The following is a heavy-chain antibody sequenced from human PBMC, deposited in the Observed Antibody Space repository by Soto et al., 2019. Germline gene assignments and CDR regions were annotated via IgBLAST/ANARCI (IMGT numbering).Heavy chain of an antibody. Sequence: QVQLVESGGGLVRPGASLRLSCAASEFTFSDYYMSWIRQAPGKGLEWVSYISSSGNTIYYADSVKGRFTISRDNAKNSLYLQMNSLRAEDTAVYYWARRYSGGRAFDICGQGTMVTVSS. J-gene: IGHJ3*02. CDR2: ISSSGNTI. CDR3: ARRYSGGRAFDI. CDR1: EFTFSDYY. V-gene: IGHV3-11*01. D-gene: IGHD5-12*01.